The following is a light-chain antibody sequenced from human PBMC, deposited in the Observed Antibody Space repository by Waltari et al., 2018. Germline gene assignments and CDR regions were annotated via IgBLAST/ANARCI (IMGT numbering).Light chain of an antibody. J-gene: IGKJ1*01. CDR3: QQYYSTPWT. V-gene: IGKV4-1*01. CDR2: WAS. CDR1: LSVLYSSNNKNY. Sequence: DIVMTQCPDSLAVSLGERATINCRSRLSVLYSSNNKNYLAWHQQKPGQPPKLLIYWASNRESGVPDRISGSGSGTDFTLTISSLQAEDVAVYYCQQYYSTPWTFGQGTKVEIK.